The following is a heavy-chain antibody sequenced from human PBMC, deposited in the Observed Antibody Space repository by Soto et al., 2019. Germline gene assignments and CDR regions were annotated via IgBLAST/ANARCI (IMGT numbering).Heavy chain of an antibody. Sequence: GGSLRLSCAASGFTFDDYTMHWVRQAPGKGLEWVSLISWDGGSTYYADSVKGRFTISRDNSKNSLYLQMNSLRTEDTALYYCAKDMGVSGWNDRYSYYYYGMDVWGQGTTVTVSS. D-gene: IGHD1-1*01. V-gene: IGHV3-43*01. CDR3: AKDMGVSGWNDRYSYYYYGMDV. CDR2: ISWDGGST. CDR1: GFTFDDYT. J-gene: IGHJ6*02.